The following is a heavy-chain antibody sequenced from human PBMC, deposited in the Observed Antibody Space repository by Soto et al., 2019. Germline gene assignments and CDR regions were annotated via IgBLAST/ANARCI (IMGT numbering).Heavy chain of an antibody. J-gene: IGHJ6*02. CDR1: GFTVSSNY. D-gene: IGHD6-6*01. CDR2: IYSGGST. CDR3: AREVYSSSSGGMDV. Sequence: EVQLVETGGGLIQPGGSLRLSCAASGFTVSSNYMSWVRQAPVKGLEWVSVIYSGGSTYYADSVKGRFTISRDNSKNTLYLQMNSLRAEDTAVYYCAREVYSSSSGGMDVWGQGTTVTVSS. V-gene: IGHV3-53*02.